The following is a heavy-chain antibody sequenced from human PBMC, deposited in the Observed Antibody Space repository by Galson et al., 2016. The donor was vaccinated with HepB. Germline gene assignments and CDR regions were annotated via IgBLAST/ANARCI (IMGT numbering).Heavy chain of an antibody. D-gene: IGHD2-21*01. CDR3: ARDRGAYIYSFQYYYGMDV. CDR2: INPSDGIT. V-gene: IGHV1-46*01. J-gene: IGHJ6*02. Sequence: SVKVSCKASGGTFSRFAISWVRQAPGQGLEWMGIINPSDGITTHAQKFQGRLTMTRDTSTTTVYMELSSLRYEDTAVYYCARDRGAYIYSFQYYYGMDVWGRGTTVIVSS. CDR1: GGTFSRFA.